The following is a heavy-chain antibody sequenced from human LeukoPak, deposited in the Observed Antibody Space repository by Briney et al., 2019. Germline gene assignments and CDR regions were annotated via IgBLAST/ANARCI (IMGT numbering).Heavy chain of an antibody. J-gene: IGHJ4*02. V-gene: IGHV1-69*13. Sequence: ASVKVSCKASGYTFTSYAISWVRQAPGQGLEWMGGIIPIFGTANYAQKFQGRVTITADESTSTAYMELSSLRSEDTAVYYCARESRLITGTTEYFDYWGQGTLVTVSS. CDR3: ARESRLITGTTEYFDY. CDR1: GYTFTSYA. D-gene: IGHD1-20*01. CDR2: IIPIFGTA.